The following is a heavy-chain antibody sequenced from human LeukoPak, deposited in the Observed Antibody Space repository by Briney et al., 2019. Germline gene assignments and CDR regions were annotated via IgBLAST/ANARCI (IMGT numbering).Heavy chain of an antibody. CDR3: AKEGIVVVPAAYMDV. CDR1: GFTFSNYW. CDR2: IKQDGSEK. D-gene: IGHD2-2*01. Sequence: TGGSLRLSCAASGFTFSNYWMSWVRQAPGKGLEWVAIIKQDGSEKYYVDSVKGRFTISRDNAKNSLYLQMNSLRAEDTAVYYCAKEGIVVVPAAYMDVWGKGTTVTVSS. J-gene: IGHJ6*03. V-gene: IGHV3-7*01.